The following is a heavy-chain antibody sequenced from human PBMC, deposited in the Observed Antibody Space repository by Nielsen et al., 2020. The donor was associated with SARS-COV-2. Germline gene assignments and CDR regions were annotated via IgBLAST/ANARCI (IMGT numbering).Heavy chain of an antibody. CDR3: APTRIRDGYNYPFDY. CDR1: GYTFTDYY. Sequence: ASVKVSCKASGYTFTDYYMHWVRQAPGQGREWMGRISPNSGGTSYAQKFQGRVTMTRDTSITTAYMEVSRLQFDDSAVYYCAPTRIRDGYNYPFDYWGQGTLVTVSS. D-gene: IGHD5-24*01. CDR2: ISPNSGGT. V-gene: IGHV1-2*06. J-gene: IGHJ4*02.